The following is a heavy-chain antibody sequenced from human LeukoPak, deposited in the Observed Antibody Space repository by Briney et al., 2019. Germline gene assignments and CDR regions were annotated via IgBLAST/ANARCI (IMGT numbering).Heavy chain of an antibody. CDR3: ASFLPSIAAAGNYYYYGMDV. Sequence: PSETLSLTCTVSGGSISSYYWSWIRQPPGKGLEWIGYIYYSGSTNYNPPLKSRVTISVDTSKNQFSLKLSSVTAADTAVYYCASFLPSIAAAGNYYYYGMDVWGQGTTVTVSS. CDR2: IYYSGST. J-gene: IGHJ6*02. CDR1: GGSISSYY. V-gene: IGHV4-59*08. D-gene: IGHD6-13*01.